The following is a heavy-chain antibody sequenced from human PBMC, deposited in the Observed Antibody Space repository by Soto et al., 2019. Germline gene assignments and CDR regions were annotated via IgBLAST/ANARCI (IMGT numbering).Heavy chain of an antibody. J-gene: IGHJ5*02. Sequence: GWALRLYCPASVFTFSSYAMSWVRQAPRKGPEWVSAITDIGFSTFYSDSVKGRFTISRDNSKNTLFLQMNSLRVEDTAVYYCAKELGKAATEPFDPWGQGTLVTVSS. CDR2: ITDIGFST. CDR1: VFTFSSYA. D-gene: IGHD6-13*01. CDR3: AKELGKAATEPFDP. V-gene: IGHV3-23*01.